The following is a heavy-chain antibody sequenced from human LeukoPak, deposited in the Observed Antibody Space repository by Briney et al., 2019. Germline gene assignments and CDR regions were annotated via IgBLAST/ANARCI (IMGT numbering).Heavy chain of an antibody. Sequence: GGSLILSCVASGYTFSSCGMHWVRQAPGKGLQWVAVIWYDESKKYYTDSVKGRFTISRDVSKNTLYLQMNSLRAEDSAMYYCARDGGIGLDYWGQGTLVTVSS. D-gene: IGHD2-21*01. CDR2: IWYDESKK. V-gene: IGHV3-33*01. CDR1: GYTFSSCG. J-gene: IGHJ4*02. CDR3: ARDGGIGLDY.